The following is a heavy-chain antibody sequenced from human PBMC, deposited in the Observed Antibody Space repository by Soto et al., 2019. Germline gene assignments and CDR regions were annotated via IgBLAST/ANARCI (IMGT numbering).Heavy chain of an antibody. CDR3: AKDLSARPTEYFQH. D-gene: IGHD6-6*01. V-gene: IGHV3-23*01. Sequence: PGGSLRLSCAPSVFTFSSYAMRWVRQAPGKGLEWVSPISGSGGSTYYADSVKGGFTISRENSKNTLYLQMNSLRAEDTAVYYCAKDLSARPTEYFQHWGQGTLVTVSS. J-gene: IGHJ1*01. CDR1: VFTFSSYA. CDR2: ISGSGGST.